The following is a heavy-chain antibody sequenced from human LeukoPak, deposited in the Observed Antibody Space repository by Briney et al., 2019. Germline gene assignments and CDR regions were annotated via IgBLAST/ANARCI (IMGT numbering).Heavy chain of an antibody. Sequence: ASVKVSCKASGYTFTGYYMHWVRQAPGQGLGWMGWMNPNSGNTGYAQKFQGRVTMTRNTSISTAYMELSSLRSEDTAVYYCARGDLIVPAAIYYYYYGMDVWGQGTTVTVSS. J-gene: IGHJ6*02. D-gene: IGHD2-2*01. CDR3: ARGDLIVPAAIYYYYYGMDV. V-gene: IGHV1-8*02. CDR2: MNPNSGNT. CDR1: GYTFTGYY.